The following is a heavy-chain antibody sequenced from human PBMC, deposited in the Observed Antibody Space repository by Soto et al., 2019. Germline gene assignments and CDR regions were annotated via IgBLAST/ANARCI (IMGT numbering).Heavy chain of an antibody. D-gene: IGHD2-8*01. CDR3: ARDIESVTAKHFFYYYAMDV. Sequence: SVKGSCKASGFTFSNYGLNWVRQAPGQGLEWMGWVTANNGHTNYAQNLQGRVSMTTDTSTSTAYMELRGLTFDDTAVYYCARDIESVTAKHFFYYYAMDVWGQGTTVTVSS. CDR1: GFTFSNYG. CDR2: VTANNGHT. V-gene: IGHV1-18*01. J-gene: IGHJ6*02.